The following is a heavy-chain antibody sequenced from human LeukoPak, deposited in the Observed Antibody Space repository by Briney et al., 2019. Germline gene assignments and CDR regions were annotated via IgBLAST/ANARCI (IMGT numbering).Heavy chain of an antibody. CDR3: ARCSPGGDGFDI. CDR1: GFTFSSYT. Sequence: GGSLRLSCAASGFTFSSYTMSWVRQAPGKGLEWVSGISGSGGSTYYADSVKRRFTIPRDKSKNTLYLQMNSLRAEDTAVYYCARCSPGGDGFDIWGQGKMVTVSS. J-gene: IGHJ3*02. V-gene: IGHV3-23*01. CDR2: ISGSGGST. D-gene: IGHD4-23*01.